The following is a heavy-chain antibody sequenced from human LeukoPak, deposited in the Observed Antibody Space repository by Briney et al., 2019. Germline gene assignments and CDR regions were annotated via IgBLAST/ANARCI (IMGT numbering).Heavy chain of an antibody. V-gene: IGHV3-7*01. CDR2: INQDGSEK. CDR1: GLTFSIYW. Sequence: GGSLRLSCAASGLTFSIYWMTWVRQAPGMGLEWVANINQDGSEKYYVDSVKGRFTISRDNAKNSLFLQMNNLRAEDTAVYYCARDGVDIAMGTADYWGQGTLVTVSS. D-gene: IGHD5-18*01. J-gene: IGHJ4*02. CDR3: ARDGVDIAMGTADY.